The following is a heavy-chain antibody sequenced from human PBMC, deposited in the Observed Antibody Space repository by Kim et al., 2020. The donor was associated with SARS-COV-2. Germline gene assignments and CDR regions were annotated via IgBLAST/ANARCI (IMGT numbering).Heavy chain of an antibody. J-gene: IGHJ5*02. Sequence: GGSLRLSCAASGFTFSRYSMTWVRQAPGKGLEWVSFISSSTNYIYYADSVKGRFTISRDNAKNSLYLQMNSLRAEDTAVYYCAREEFDLWGQGTLVIVSS. CDR1: GFTFSRYS. CDR3: AREEFDL. CDR2: ISSSTNYI. V-gene: IGHV3-21*01.